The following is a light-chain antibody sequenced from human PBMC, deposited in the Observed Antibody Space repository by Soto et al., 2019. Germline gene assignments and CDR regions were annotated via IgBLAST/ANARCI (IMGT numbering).Light chain of an antibody. J-gene: IGKJ1*01. CDR2: DAS. CDR3: QQYNNWRA. V-gene: IGKV3-15*01. Sequence: EIVMTQSPATLSVSPGERATLSCRASQSVSSNLAWYPQKPGQAPRLLIHDASTRATGTPARFSGSGSGTEFTLTISSLQSEDSAVYYCQQYNNWRAFGQGTKVEIK. CDR1: QSVSSN.